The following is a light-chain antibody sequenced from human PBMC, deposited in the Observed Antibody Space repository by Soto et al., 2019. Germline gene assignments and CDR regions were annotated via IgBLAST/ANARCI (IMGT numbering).Light chain of an antibody. CDR1: QTISTY. J-gene: IGKJ4*01. V-gene: IGKV1-39*01. CDR3: QQRSNWPLT. CDR2: AAS. Sequence: DIQMTQSPSSLSASVSDRVTITCRASQTISTYLSWFQQKPGKAPKVLIYAASTLQSGVPSRFSGSASGAEFTLTISSLETEDFAVYYCQQRSNWPLTVGGGNKGDIK.